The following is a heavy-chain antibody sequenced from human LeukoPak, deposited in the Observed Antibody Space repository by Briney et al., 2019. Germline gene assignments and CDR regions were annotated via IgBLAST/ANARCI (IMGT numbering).Heavy chain of an antibody. Sequence: PGRSLRLSCAASGLTFSSYGMHWVRQAPGKGLEWVAVISYDGSNKYYADSVKGRFTISRDNSKNTLYLQMNSLRAEDTAVYYCAKDGVLALDYWGQGTLVTVSS. V-gene: IGHV3-30*18. J-gene: IGHJ4*02. CDR2: ISYDGSNK. CDR3: AKDGVLALDY. CDR1: GLTFSSYG. D-gene: IGHD2-15*01.